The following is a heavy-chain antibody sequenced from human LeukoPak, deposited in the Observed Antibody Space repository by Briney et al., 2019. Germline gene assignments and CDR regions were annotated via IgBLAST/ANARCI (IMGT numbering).Heavy chain of an antibody. CDR2: INHSGST. CDR3: ARDLTALAY. D-gene: IGHD3-9*01. Sequence: SETLSLTCAVYGGSFSGYYWSWIRQPPGKGLEWIGEINHSGSTNYNPSLKSRVTISVDTSKNQFSLKLSSVTAADTAVYYCARDLTALAYWGQGTLVTVSS. CDR1: GGSFSGYY. J-gene: IGHJ4*02. V-gene: IGHV4-34*01.